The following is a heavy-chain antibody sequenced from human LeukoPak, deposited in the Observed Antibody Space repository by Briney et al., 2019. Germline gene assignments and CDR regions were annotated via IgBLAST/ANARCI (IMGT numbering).Heavy chain of an antibody. CDR1: GLTFSSYS. V-gene: IGHV3-48*01. CDR2: ISSSSSTI. Sequence: GXSLRLSCAASGLTFSSYSMNWVRQAPGKGLEWVSYISSSSSTIYYADSVKGRFTISRDNAKNSLYLQMNSLRAEDTAVYYCARGRYYMDVWGKGTTVTVSS. CDR3: ARGRYYMDV. J-gene: IGHJ6*03.